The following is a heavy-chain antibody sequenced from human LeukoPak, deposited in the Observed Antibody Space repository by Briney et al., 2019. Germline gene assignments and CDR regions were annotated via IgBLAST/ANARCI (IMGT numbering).Heavy chain of an antibody. CDR3: ARDPSAVTTNTYA. V-gene: IGHV3-23*01. CDR1: GFTFSSYA. D-gene: IGHD4-11*01. Sequence: GGSLRLSCSASGFTFSSYAMAWVRQAPGKGLEWVSSIHPRGANTNYADSVKGRFTISRDDSKNTLYLQMSNLRAEDTAVYYCARDPSAVTTNTYAWGQGTLVTVSS. J-gene: IGHJ5*02. CDR2: IHPRGANT.